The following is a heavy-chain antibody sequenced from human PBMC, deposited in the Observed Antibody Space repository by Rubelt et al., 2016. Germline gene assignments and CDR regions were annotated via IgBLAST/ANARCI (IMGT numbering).Heavy chain of an antibody. J-gene: IGHJ3*02. V-gene: IGHV4-39*07. CDR3: ARSSFDSSGWLGDAFDS. Sequence: QLQLQESGPGLVKPSETLSLTCTVSGGSISSSSYYWGWIRQPPGKGLEWIGSIYHSGSTYYNPSLQSPFTISVDTSKNPFSVKLSSVTAADTAVYYCARSSFDSSGWLGDAFDSWGQGTMVTVSS. D-gene: IGHD6-19*01. CDR1: GGSISSSSYY. CDR2: IYHSGST.